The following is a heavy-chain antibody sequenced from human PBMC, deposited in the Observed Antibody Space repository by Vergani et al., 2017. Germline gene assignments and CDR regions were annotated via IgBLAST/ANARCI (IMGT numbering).Heavy chain of an antibody. CDR3: SCSRSLDYYYGMDV. V-gene: IGHV1-2*02. J-gene: IGHJ6*02. Sequence: QVQLVQSGAEVKKPGASVKVSCKASGYTFIGYYMHWVRQAPGQGLEWMGWINPNSGGTNYAQKFQGRVTMTRETSISTAYMELSRLRSDDTAVYYCSCSRSLDYYYGMDVWGQGTTVTVSS. D-gene: IGHD2-15*01. CDR1: GYTFIGYY. CDR2: INPNSGGT.